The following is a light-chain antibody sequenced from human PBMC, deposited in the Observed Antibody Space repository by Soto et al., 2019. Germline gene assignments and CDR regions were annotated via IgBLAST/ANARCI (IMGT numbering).Light chain of an antibody. CDR3: CSYAGSSTDVV. CDR2: DGS. V-gene: IGLV2-23*01. CDR1: SSDVGSYNL. Sequence: QSVLTQPASVSGSPGQSITISCTGTSSDVGSYNLVSWYQQHPGKAPKLMIYDGSKRPSWVSNRFSGSKSGNTASLTISGLQAEDEADYYCCSYAGSSTDVVFGGGTKLTVL. J-gene: IGLJ2*01.